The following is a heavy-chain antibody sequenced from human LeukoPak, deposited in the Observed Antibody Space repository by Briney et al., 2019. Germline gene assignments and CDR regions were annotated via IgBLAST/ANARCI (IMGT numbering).Heavy chain of an antibody. CDR1: GYTFTSYG. V-gene: IGHV1-2*02. Sequence: ASVEVSCKASGYTFTSYGISWVRQAPGQGLEWMGWINPNSGGTNYAQKFQGRVTMTRDTSISTAYMELSRLRSDDTAVYYCASSREMFDYWGQGTLVTVSS. J-gene: IGHJ4*02. CDR2: INPNSGGT. CDR3: ASSREMFDY. D-gene: IGHD5-24*01.